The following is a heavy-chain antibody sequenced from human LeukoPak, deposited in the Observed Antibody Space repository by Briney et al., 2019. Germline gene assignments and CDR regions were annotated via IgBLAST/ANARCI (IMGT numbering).Heavy chain of an antibody. D-gene: IGHD4-11*01. V-gene: IGHV3-30-3*01. Sequence: GGSLRLSCAASGFTFSSYAMHWVRQAPGKGLEWVAVISYDGSNKYYADSVKGRFTISRDNSKNTLYLQMNSLRAEDTAVYYCARAFSNSNSGDYWGQGTLVTVSS. CDR3: ARAFSNSNSGDY. CDR2: ISYDGSNK. J-gene: IGHJ4*02. CDR1: GFTFSSYA.